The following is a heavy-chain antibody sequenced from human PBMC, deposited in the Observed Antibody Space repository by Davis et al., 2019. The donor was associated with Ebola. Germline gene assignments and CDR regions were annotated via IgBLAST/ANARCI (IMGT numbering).Heavy chain of an antibody. J-gene: IGHJ4*02. CDR2: IPSDWIRT. D-gene: IGHD3-10*01. CDR3: ARVLSGWFGELLSYFDY. V-gene: IGHV3-74*01. CDR1: GFTFSSHW. Sequence: HTGGSLRLSCAASGFTFSSHWMHWVRQAPGKGLVWVSRIPSDWIRTTYGDSVKGRFTISRDNAKNTLYRQMNSLRAEDAAVYYCARVLSGWFGELLSYFDYWGQGTLVTVSS.